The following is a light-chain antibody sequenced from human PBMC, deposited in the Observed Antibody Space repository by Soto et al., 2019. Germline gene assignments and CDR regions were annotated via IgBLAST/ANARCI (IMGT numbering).Light chain of an antibody. CDR2: EVS. CDR1: SSDVGGYNS. CDR3: SSYAGSNTWV. Sequence: QLVLTQPPSASGSPGQSVTISCTGTSSDVGGYNSVSWYQQHPGKAPKLMIYEVSKRPSGVPDRFSGSKSGNTASLTVSGLQAEDEADYYCSSYAGSNTWVFGGGTKLTVL. J-gene: IGLJ3*02. V-gene: IGLV2-8*01.